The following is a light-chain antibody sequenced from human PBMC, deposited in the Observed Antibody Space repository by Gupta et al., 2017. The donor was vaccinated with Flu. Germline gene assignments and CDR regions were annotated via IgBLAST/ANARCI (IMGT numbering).Light chain of an antibody. CDR2: DVS. CDR1: QSISDY. V-gene: IGKV3-11*01. Sequence: LTQSPATLSLSPGERATLSCRASQSISDYLAWYQQRPGQAPRLLIYDVSHRAAGVPARFSGSGSGTDFTLTISSLEPEDFAVYYCQQAAEYTFGQGSKLEMK. J-gene: IGKJ2*01. CDR3: QQAAEYT.